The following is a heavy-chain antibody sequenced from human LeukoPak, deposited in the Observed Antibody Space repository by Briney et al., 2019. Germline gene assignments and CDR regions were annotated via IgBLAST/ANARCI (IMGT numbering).Heavy chain of an antibody. Sequence: GGSLRLSCAASGFTFSSYWMSWVRQAPGKGLEWVANIKQDGSEKYYVDSVKGRFTISRDNAKNSLYLQMNGLRAEDTAVYYCASDRLSSSGWYYAFDIWGQGTMVTVSS. CDR3: ASDRLSSSGWYYAFDI. CDR2: IKQDGSEK. D-gene: IGHD6-19*01. J-gene: IGHJ3*02. CDR1: GFTFSSYW. V-gene: IGHV3-7*01.